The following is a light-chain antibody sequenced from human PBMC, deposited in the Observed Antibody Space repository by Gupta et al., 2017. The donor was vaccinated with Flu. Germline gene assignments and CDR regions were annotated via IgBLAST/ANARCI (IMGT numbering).Light chain of an antibody. CDR2: DDR. J-gene: IGLJ1*01. CDR1: DIGLKD. CDR3: QVWDRSSDQYV. Sequence: SYVLIQPPSMSVAPGQTARIPCGGNDIGLKDVHWYQQKPGQAPVLVMYDDRDRPSGISERLSGSSSGNEATLTISRVEVGDEADYFCQVWDRSSDQYVFGPGTKVTVV. V-gene: IGLV3-21*02.